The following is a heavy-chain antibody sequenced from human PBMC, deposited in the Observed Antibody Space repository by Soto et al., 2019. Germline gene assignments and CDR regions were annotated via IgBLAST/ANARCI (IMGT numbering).Heavy chain of an antibody. Sequence: GGSLRLSCAASGFTFSSYGMHWVRQAPGKGLEWVAVIWYDGSNKYYADSVKGRFTISRDNSKNTLYLQMNSLRAEDTAVYYCARDTYLWFGEPPYRSSHYYGMDVWGQGTTVTVSS. J-gene: IGHJ6*02. CDR3: ARDTYLWFGEPPYRSSHYYGMDV. D-gene: IGHD3-10*01. V-gene: IGHV3-33*01. CDR1: GFTFSSYG. CDR2: IWYDGSNK.